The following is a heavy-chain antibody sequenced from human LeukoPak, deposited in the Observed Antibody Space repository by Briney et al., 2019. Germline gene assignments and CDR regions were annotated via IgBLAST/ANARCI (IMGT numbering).Heavy chain of an antibody. V-gene: IGHV4-4*07. CDR3: ARESSGNYYNHIGYMDG. J-gene: IGHJ6*03. CDR2: IFTSGIT. Sequence: SETLSLTCTVSGGSISIYYWHWVRQPAGRGLEWIGRIFTSGITNYDPSLKSRVTMSVDTSKNQFSLNLSSVTAADTAVYYCARESSGNYYNHIGYMDGWGKGTTVTVSS. D-gene: IGHD3-10*01. CDR1: GGSISIYY.